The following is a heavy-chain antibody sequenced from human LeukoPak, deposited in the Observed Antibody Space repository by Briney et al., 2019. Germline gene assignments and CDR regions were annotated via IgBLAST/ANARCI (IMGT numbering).Heavy chain of an antibody. D-gene: IGHD5-24*01. J-gene: IGHJ3*02. CDR3: ARGGRRDGYNKDAFDI. V-gene: IGHV1-2*06. CDR1: GYTFTAYY. CDR2: INPNSGGT. Sequence: ASVKVSCKASGYTFTAYYMHWVRQAPGQGLEWMGRINPNSGGTNYAQKFQGRVTMTRDTSISTAYMELSRLRSDDTAVYYCARGGRRDGYNKDAFDIWGQGTMVTVSS.